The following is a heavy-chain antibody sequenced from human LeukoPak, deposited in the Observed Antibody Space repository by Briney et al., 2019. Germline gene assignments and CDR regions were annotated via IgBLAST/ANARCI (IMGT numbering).Heavy chain of an antibody. CDR3: ASSSGWTLYYFDY. J-gene: IGHJ4*02. Sequence: SETLSLTCTVSGGSISSGDYYWSWIRQPPGKGLEWIGYIYYSGSTCYNPSLKSRVTISVDTSKNQFSLKLSSVTAADTAVYYCASSSGWTLYYFDYWGQGTLVTVSS. V-gene: IGHV4-30-4*01. D-gene: IGHD6-19*01. CDR1: GGSISSGDYY. CDR2: IYYSGST.